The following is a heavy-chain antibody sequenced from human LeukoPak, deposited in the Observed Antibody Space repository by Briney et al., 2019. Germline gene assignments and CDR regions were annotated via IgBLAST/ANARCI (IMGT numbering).Heavy chain of an antibody. CDR2: ISSGSRTI. J-gene: IGHJ4*02. V-gene: IGHV3-48*01. D-gene: IGHD1-20*01. Sequence: GGSLRLSCAASGFAFSSYSMNWVRQAPGRGLEWISYISSGSRTICYADSVEGRFTISRDNGKNSLYLLLNNLRADDTAVYFCVRESITGHRDFDYWGQGTLITVSS. CDR3: VRESITGHRDFDY. CDR1: GFAFSSYS.